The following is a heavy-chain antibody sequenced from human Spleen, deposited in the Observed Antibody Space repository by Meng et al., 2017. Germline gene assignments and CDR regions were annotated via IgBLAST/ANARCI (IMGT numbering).Heavy chain of an antibody. V-gene: IGHV1-69*13. D-gene: IGHD3-9*01. CDR2: IIPIFGTA. CDR1: GGTFSSYA. Sequence: SVKVSCKASGGTFSSYAISWVRQAPGQGLEWMGGIIPIFGTANYAQKFQGRVTITADESTSTAYMELSSLRSEDTAVYYCAKDLEGYDILAWDDAFDIWGQGTMVTVSS. CDR3: AKDLEGYDILAWDDAFDI. J-gene: IGHJ3*02.